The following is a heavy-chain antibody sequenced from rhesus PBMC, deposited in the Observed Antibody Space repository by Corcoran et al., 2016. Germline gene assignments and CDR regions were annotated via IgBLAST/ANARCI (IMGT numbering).Heavy chain of an antibody. J-gene: IGHJ2*01. D-gene: IGHD3-3*01. CDR1: GFSLSTSGTG. V-gene: IGHV2-95*01. Sequence: QVTLKESGPALVKPTQTLTLTCTFSGFSLSTSGTGVVWIRQPPGQALEWLASIYWNDSKYYPTSLKSRLTISKATSKNQVVLTITKMDPVDTATYYCARVQGYYNIWTGYYTGDWYFDLWGPGTPITISS. CDR2: IYWNDSK. CDR3: ARVQGYYNIWTGYYTGDWYFDL.